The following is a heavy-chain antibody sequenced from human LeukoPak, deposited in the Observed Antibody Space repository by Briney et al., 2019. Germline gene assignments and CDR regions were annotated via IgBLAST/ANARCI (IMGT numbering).Heavy chain of an antibody. D-gene: IGHD1/OR15-1a*01. CDR2: ISGSGGST. Sequence: GGSLRLSCAASGFTFSSYAMSWVRPAPGKGLEWVSAISGSGGSTYYADSVKGRFTISRDNSKNTLYLQMNSLRAEDTAVYYCATVTRGSSYYYGMDVWGQGTTVTVSS. J-gene: IGHJ6*02. V-gene: IGHV3-23*01. CDR1: GFTFSSYA. CDR3: ATVTRGSSYYYGMDV.